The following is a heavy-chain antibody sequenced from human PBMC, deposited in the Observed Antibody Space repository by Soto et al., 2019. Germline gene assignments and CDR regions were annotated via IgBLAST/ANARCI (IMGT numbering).Heavy chain of an antibody. Sequence: SETLSLTCTVSGGSISSSSYYWGWIRQPPGKGLEWIGSIFYSGSTYYNPSLKSRVTISVDTSKNQFSLKLTSVTAADTAVYYCARHLYGSGSKETANDYWGQGTLVTVSS. D-gene: IGHD3-10*01. V-gene: IGHV4-39*01. CDR1: GGSISSSSYY. CDR3: ARHLYGSGSKETANDY. J-gene: IGHJ4*02. CDR2: IFYSGST.